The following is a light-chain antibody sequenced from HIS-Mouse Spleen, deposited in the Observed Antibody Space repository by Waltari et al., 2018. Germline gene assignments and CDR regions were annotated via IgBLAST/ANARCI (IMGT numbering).Light chain of an antibody. J-gene: IGLJ3*02. CDR3: AAWDDSLSGPV. Sequence: QSVLTQPPSASGTPGQRVTISCSGSSSNIGSNYVYWYQQLPGTAPKLLIYRNNRRSSGVPDRCSGSKSGTSASLAISGLRSEDEADYYCAAWDDSLSGPVFGGGTKLTVL. V-gene: IGLV1-47*01. CDR2: RNN. CDR1: SSNIGSNY.